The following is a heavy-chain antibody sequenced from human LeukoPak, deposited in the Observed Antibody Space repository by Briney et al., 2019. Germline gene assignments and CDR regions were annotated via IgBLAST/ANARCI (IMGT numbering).Heavy chain of an antibody. Sequence: PSETLSLACTVSGGSISSYYWSWIRQPPGKGLEWIGYIYYSGSTNYNPSLKSRVTISIDTSKNQFSLNLSSVTAADTAVYYCARGASGYSYGWGQGTLVTVSS. V-gene: IGHV4-59*01. CDR1: GGSISSYY. CDR2: IYYSGST. CDR3: ARGASGYSYG. J-gene: IGHJ4*02. D-gene: IGHD5-18*01.